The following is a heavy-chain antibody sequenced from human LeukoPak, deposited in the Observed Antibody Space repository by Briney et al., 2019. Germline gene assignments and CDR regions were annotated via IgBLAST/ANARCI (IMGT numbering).Heavy chain of an antibody. D-gene: IGHD6-19*01. CDR2: IYYSGST. CDR1: GGSISSYY. V-gene: IGHV4-59*01. J-gene: IGHJ4*02. Sequence: SETLSLTCTVSGGSISSYYWSWIRQPPGKGLEWIGYIYYSGSTNYNPSLKSRVTISVDTSKNQFSLKLSSVTAADTAVYYCARGRYRSLGIAVAGTGDYLDYWGQGTLVTVSS. CDR3: ARGRYRSLGIAVAGTGDYLDY.